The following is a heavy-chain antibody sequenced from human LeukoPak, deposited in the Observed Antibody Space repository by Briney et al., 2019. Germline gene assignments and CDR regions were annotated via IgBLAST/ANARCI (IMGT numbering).Heavy chain of an antibody. D-gene: IGHD2-2*01. CDR1: GFTFSSYG. Sequence: SGGSLRLSCAASGFTFSSYGMHWVRQAPRKGLEWVAVISYDGKTKYYADSVKGRFTISRDNSKNTLYLEMNSLRTEDTAVYHCAKEKSSSYIDHCGQGTLVTVSS. CDR2: ISYDGKTK. J-gene: IGHJ4*02. CDR3: AKEKSSSYIDH. V-gene: IGHV3-30*18.